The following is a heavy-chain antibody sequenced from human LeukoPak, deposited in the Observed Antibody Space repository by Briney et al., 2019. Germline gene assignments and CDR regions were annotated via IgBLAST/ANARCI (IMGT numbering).Heavy chain of an antibody. CDR3: ARDLGYCSGGSCYRDNWFDP. V-gene: IGHV7-4-1*02. CDR1: GYTFTSYT. CDR2: INTNTGNR. Sequence: AAGKVSCKASGYTFTSYTMKWVRQAPGQGLEWMGWINTNTGNRTYAQGFTGRCVFSLDTSVSTAYLQISSLKAEDTAVYYCARDLGYCSGGSCYRDNWFDPWGQGTLVTVSS. D-gene: IGHD2-15*01. J-gene: IGHJ5*02.